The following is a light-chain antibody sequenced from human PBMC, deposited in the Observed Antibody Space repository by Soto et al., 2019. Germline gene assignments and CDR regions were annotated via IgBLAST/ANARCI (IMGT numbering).Light chain of an antibody. CDR2: DVS. J-gene: IGLJ1*01. CDR1: SSDVGGYNY. CDR3: SSYTSSSTLPYV. Sequence: QSALTQPASVSGSPGQSITISCIATSSDVGGYNYVSWYQRHPGIAPKLMIYDVSNRPSGVSNRFSGSKSGNTASLTISGLQAEDEADYYCSSYTSSSTLPYVFGTGTKVTVL. V-gene: IGLV2-14*01.